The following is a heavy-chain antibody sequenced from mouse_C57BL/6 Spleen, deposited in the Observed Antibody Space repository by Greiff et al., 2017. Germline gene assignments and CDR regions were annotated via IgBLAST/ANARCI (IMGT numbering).Heavy chain of an antibody. D-gene: IGHD2-4*01. J-gene: IGHJ4*01. CDR2: ISDGGSYT. Sequence: DVMLVESGGGLVKPGGSLKLSCAASGFTFSSYAMSWVRQTPEKRLEWVATISDGGSYTYYPDNVKGRFTISRDNAKNNLYLQMSHLKSEDTAMYYCARGGIYYDYDEDAMDYWGQGTSVTVSS. CDR1: GFTFSSYA. CDR3: ARGGIYYDYDEDAMDY. V-gene: IGHV5-4*03.